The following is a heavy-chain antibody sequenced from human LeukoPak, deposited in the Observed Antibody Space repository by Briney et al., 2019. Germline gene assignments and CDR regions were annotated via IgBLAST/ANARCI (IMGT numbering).Heavy chain of an antibody. Sequence: ASVTVSCTASGYTFTSYYMHWVRQAPGQGLEWMGIINPSGGSTSYAQKFQGRVTMTRDTSTSTVYMELSSLRSEDTAVYYCARAFPDYGGKVRYFDHWGQGTLVTVSS. D-gene: IGHD4-23*01. CDR2: INPSGGST. CDR3: ARAFPDYGGKVRYFDH. J-gene: IGHJ4*02. CDR1: GYTFTSYY. V-gene: IGHV1-46*01.